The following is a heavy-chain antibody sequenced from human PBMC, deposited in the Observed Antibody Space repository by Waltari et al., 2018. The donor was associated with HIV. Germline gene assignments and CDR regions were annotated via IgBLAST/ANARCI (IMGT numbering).Heavy chain of an antibody. CDR3: VRGSLMTTAAP. V-gene: IGHV3-53*01. Sequence: VESGGGLFRPGGSLRLSCAVSGFNVSSEYMTWVRQPPGKGLEWVSVLYIPGSRPDAYYATSVEGRFTVSRDSSENTLYLQMNNLRTEDTAVYYCVRGSLMTTAAPWGQGALVTVSS. CDR2: LYIPGSRPDA. J-gene: IGHJ5*02. CDR1: GFNVSSEY. D-gene: IGHD4-17*01.